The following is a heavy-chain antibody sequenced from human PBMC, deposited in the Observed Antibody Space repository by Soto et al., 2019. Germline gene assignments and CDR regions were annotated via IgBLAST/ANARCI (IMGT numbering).Heavy chain of an antibody. J-gene: IGHJ4*02. CDR2: IYSGGST. V-gene: IGHV3-53*02. D-gene: IGHD6-13*01. Sequence: EVQLVETGGGWIQPGGSLRLSCAASGFTVSSNYMSWVRQAPGKGLEWVSVIYSGGSTYYADSVKGRFTISRDNSKNTLYLQMNSLRAEDTAVYYCASRYSSSSFDYWGQGTLVTVSS. CDR3: ASRYSSSSFDY. CDR1: GFTVSSNY.